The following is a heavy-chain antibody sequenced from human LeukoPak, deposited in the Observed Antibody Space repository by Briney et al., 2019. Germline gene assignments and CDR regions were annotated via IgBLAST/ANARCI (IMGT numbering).Heavy chain of an antibody. V-gene: IGHV3-21*01. D-gene: IGHD6-13*01. CDR2: ISTSSSYI. Sequence: GGSLRLSCAASGFTFISYSMNWVRQAPGKGLEWVSFISTSSSYIHNADSVKGRFTISRDNADNSLYLQMNSLRAEDTAVYYCARAAIAAARIYYYMDVWGKGTTVTVSS. J-gene: IGHJ6*03. CDR3: ARAAIAAARIYYYMDV. CDR1: GFTFISYS.